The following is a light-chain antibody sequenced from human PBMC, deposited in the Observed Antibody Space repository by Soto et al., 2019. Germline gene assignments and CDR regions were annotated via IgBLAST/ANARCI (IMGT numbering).Light chain of an antibody. CDR2: GNS. V-gene: IGLV1-40*01. Sequence: QSALTQPPSVSGAPGQRVTISCTGSSSNIGAGYDVHWYQQLPGTAPKLLIYGNSNRPSGVPDRFSGSKSGTSASLAITGLQAEDEADYYCQSYDSSLSSYVFGTGTKVPV. CDR1: SSNIGAGYD. CDR3: QSYDSSLSSYV. J-gene: IGLJ1*01.